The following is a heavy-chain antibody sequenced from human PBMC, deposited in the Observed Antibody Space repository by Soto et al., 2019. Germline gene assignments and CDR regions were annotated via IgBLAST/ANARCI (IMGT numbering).Heavy chain of an antibody. CDR2: ISYDGSNK. J-gene: IGHJ6*02. V-gene: IGHV3-30-3*01. CDR1: GFTFSSYA. CDR3: AREGFIYYYYGMDV. Sequence: HPGGSLRLSCAASGFTFSSYAMHWVRQAPGKGLEWVAVISYDGSNKYYADSVKGRFTISRDNSKNTLYLQMNSLRAEDTAVYYCAREGFIYYYYGMDVWGQGTTVTVSS.